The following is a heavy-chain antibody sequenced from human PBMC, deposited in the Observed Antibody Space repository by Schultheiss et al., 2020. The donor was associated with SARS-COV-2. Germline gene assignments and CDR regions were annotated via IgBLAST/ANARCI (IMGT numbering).Heavy chain of an antibody. V-gene: IGHV4-31*01. CDR1: GGSISSGGYY. J-gene: IGHJ6*02. Sequence: LRLSCTVSGGSISSGGYYWSWIRQHPGKGLEWIGYIYYSGSTYYNPSLKSLVTISVDTSKNQFSLKLSSVTAADTAVYYCARGYYGSGSYYKNYGMDVWGQGTTVTVSS. CDR2: IYYSGST. D-gene: IGHD3-10*01. CDR3: ARGYYGSGSYYKNYGMDV.